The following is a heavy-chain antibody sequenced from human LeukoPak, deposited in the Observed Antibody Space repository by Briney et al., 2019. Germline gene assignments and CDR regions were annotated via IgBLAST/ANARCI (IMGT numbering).Heavy chain of an antibody. CDR2: IYYSGST. CDR1: GGSISSGSYY. Sequence: PSETLSLTCTVSGGSISSGSYYWSWIRQPPGKGLEWIGSIYYSGSTYYNPSLKSRVTISVDTSKNQFSLKLSSVTAADTAVYYCARDSNLFCSGGSCYGPNWFDPWGQGTLVTVSS. D-gene: IGHD2-15*01. CDR3: ARDSNLFCSGGSCYGPNWFDP. J-gene: IGHJ5*02. V-gene: IGHV4-39*07.